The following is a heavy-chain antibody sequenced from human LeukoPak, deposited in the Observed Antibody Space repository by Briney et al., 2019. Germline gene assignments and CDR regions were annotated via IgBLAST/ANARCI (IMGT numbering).Heavy chain of an antibody. J-gene: IGHJ6*04. Sequence: GGSLRLSCAASRFTFSSYWMSWARQAPGKGLEWVANIRQDGGEIYYVDSVKGRFTISRDNAKNSLYLQMNSLRAEDTAVYYCARDEGVTGYYGMDVWGKGTTVTVSP. CDR3: ARDEGVTGYYGMDV. V-gene: IGHV3-7*03. D-gene: IGHD2-21*02. CDR2: IRQDGGEI. CDR1: RFTFSSYW.